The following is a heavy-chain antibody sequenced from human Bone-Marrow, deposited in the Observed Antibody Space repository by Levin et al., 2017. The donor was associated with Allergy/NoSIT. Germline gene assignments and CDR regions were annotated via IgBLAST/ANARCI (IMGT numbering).Heavy chain of an antibody. D-gene: IGHD3-10*01. CDR3: ARGGITMVRGVISPGDPKYYFDY. V-gene: IGHV4-39*07. CDR1: GGSISSSSYY. Sequence: PSETLSLTCTVSGGSISSSSYYWGWLRQPPGQGLEWIGSIYYSGSTYYNPSLKSRVTISVDTSKNQFSLKLSSVTAADTAVYYCARGGITMVRGVISPGDPKYYFDYWGQGTLVTVSS. CDR2: IYYSGST. J-gene: IGHJ4*02.